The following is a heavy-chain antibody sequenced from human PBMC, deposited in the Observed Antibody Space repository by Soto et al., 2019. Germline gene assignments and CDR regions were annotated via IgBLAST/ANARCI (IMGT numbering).Heavy chain of an antibody. V-gene: IGHV3-30*04. CDR3: ARDAKPGIAVKGGLDY. Sequence: GGSLRLSCAASGFTFSSYAMHWVRQAPGKGLEWVAVISYDGSNKYYADSVKGRFTISRDNSKNTLYLQMNSLRAEDTAVYYCARDAKPGIAVKGGLDYWGQGTLVTVSS. CDR2: ISYDGSNK. J-gene: IGHJ4*02. CDR1: GFTFSSYA. D-gene: IGHD6-19*01.